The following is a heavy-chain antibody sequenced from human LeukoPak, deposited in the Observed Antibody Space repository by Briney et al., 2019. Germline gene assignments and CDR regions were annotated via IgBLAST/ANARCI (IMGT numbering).Heavy chain of an antibody. V-gene: IGHV3-23*01. CDR2: INGVGDRA. Sequence: GGSLRLSCVVSGITFDYHALSWVRQAPGKGLEWVSGINGVGDRADYADSVRGRFIISRDNSKNTLYLQMNSLRAEDTAVYYCAKGVSGWPYYFDYWGRGTLVTVSS. CDR1: GITFDYHA. D-gene: IGHD6-19*01. CDR3: AKGVSGWPYYFDY. J-gene: IGHJ4*02.